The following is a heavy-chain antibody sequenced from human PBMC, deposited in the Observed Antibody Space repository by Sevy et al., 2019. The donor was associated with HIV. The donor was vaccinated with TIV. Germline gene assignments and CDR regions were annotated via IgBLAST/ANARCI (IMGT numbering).Heavy chain of an antibody. CDR1: GGTFSSYA. CDR2: IIPMFGTA. D-gene: IGHD3-3*01. Sequence: ASVKVSCKASGGTFSSYAISWVRQAPGQGLEWMGGIIPMFGTAIYALKFQGRVTITADESTSTAYMELSSLRSEDTAVYYRARTYDDFWSGYYTPRYYYYYGMDVWGQGTTVTVSS. J-gene: IGHJ6*02. CDR3: ARTYDDFWSGYYTPRYYYYYGMDV. V-gene: IGHV1-69*13.